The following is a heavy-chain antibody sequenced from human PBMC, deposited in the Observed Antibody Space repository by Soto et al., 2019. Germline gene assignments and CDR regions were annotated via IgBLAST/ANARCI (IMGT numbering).Heavy chain of an antibody. CDR3: ARGPRPLWYFDY. V-gene: IGHV1-2*06. J-gene: IGHJ4*02. CDR2: INPNSGEV. Sequence: ASVKVSCKASGYTFIGYYIHWVRQAPGQGLEWMGRINPNSGEVTYGETFQGRVTMTRDTSNNTAYMELSRLRPDDTAVYYCARGPRPLWYFDYWGQGTLVTVSS. D-gene: IGHD6-6*01. CDR1: GYTFIGYY.